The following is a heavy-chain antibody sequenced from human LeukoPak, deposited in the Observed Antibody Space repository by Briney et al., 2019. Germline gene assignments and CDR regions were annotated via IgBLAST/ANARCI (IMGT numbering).Heavy chain of an antibody. D-gene: IGHD1-26*01. CDR3: AKDNLRWSGGYFDY. J-gene: IGHJ4*02. CDR1: GFTFSSYW. V-gene: IGHV3-74*01. Sequence: GGSLRLSCAASGFTFSSYWMHWVRQAPGKGLVWVSRINSDGSSTSYADSVKGRFTISRDNSKNTLYLQMNSLRAEDTAVYYCAKDNLRWSGGYFDYWGQGTLVTVSS. CDR2: INSDGSST.